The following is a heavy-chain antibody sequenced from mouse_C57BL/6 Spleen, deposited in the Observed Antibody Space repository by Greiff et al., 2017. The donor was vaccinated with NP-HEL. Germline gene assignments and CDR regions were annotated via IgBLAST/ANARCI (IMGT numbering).Heavy chain of an antibody. Sequence: QVQLQQSGAELARPGASVKLSCKASGSTFTSYGISWVKQRTGQGLEWIGEIYPRSGNTYYNEKFKGKATLTADKSSSTAYMELRSLTSEDSAVYFCAREEVLLRNFDYWGQGTTLTVSS. V-gene: IGHV1-81*01. CDR2: IYPRSGNT. D-gene: IGHD1-1*01. J-gene: IGHJ2*01. CDR1: GSTFTSYG. CDR3: AREEVLLRNFDY.